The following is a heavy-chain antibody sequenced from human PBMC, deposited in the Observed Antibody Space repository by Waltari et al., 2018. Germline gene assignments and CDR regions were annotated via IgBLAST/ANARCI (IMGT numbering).Heavy chain of an antibody. CDR1: GFIFSSHG. D-gene: IGHD4-17*01. J-gene: IGHJ3*01. V-gene: IGHV3-30*02. CDR2: ISFDGKKI. CDR3: AKDGDYSLTEYDAFDV. Sequence: VQLLESGGGVVQPGGSLGLSCATSGFIFSSHGMHWVRQIPGKGLEWVAFISFDGKKIFDADSVRGRFTTSRDNSNSIVFLQMNSLRPEDSGVYYCAKDGDYSLTEYDAFDVWGQGTVVTVSP.